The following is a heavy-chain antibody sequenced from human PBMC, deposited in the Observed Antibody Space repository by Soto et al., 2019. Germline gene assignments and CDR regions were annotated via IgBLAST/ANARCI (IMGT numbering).Heavy chain of an antibody. CDR3: ASLKVVVTASGYFQH. CDR1: GGTFSSYA. D-gene: IGHD2-21*02. V-gene: IGHV1-69*01. CDR2: IIPIFGTA. Sequence: QVQLVQSGAEVKKPGSSVKVSCKASGGTFSSYAISWVRQAPGQGLEWMGGIIPIFGTANCAQKFQGRVTIIADESTSTAYMELSSLRSEDMAVYYCASLKVVVTASGYFQHWGQGTLVTVSS. J-gene: IGHJ1*01.